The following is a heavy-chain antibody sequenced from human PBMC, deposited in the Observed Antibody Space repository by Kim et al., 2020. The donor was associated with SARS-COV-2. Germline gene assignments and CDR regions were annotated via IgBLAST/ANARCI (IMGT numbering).Heavy chain of an antibody. D-gene: IGHD2-2*01. CDR3: ARTAVPAAWIPWYYFDY. V-gene: IGHV3-30*03. CDR2: ISYDGSNK. CDR1: GFTFSSYG. J-gene: IGHJ4*01. Sequence: GGSLRLSCAASGFTFSSYGMHWVRQAPGKGLEWVAVISYDGSNKYYADSVKGRFTISRDTSKNTLYLQMNSLRAEDTAVYYCARTAVPAAWIPWYYFDY.